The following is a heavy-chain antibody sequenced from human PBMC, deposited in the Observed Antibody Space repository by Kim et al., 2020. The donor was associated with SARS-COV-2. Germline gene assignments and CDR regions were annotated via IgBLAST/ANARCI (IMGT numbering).Heavy chain of an antibody. V-gene: IGHV4-59*01. Sequence: SESLSLTCAVFGGSIRSYYWNWIRQPPGKGLEWIGYVYNNRSTSYTPSLKGRATISLEMSKSQISLQLKSVTAADTAVYYCARGGYDFWSGYSDDY. CDR3: ARGGYDFWSGYSDDY. CDR2: VYNNRST. D-gene: IGHD3-3*01. CDR1: GGSIRSYY. J-gene: IGHJ4*01.